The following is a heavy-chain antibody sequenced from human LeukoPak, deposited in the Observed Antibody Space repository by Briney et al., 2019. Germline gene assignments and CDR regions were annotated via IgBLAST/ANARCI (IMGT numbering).Heavy chain of an antibody. D-gene: IGHD2-2*01. J-gene: IGHJ5*02. CDR1: GGSISSYY. V-gene: IGHV4-4*07. CDR3: ARDVYCSSTCCYDLGNWFDP. CDR2: IYTSGST. Sequence: SETLSLTCTVSGGSISSYYWSWIRQPAGKGLEWIGRIYTSGSTNYNPSLKSRVTMSVDTSKNQFSLKLSSVTAADTAVYYCARDVYCSSTCCYDLGNWFDPWGQGTLVAVSS.